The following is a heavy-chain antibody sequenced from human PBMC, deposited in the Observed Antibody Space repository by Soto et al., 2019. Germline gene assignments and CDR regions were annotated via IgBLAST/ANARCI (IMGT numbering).Heavy chain of an antibody. J-gene: IGHJ5*02. V-gene: IGHV2-5*02. D-gene: IGHD4-17*01. CDR3: AHRGTTVTTPEKYNWFDP. CDR1: GFSLSTSGVG. Sequence: QITLKESGPTLVKPTQPLTLTCTFSGFSLSTSGVGVGWIRQPPGKALEWLALIYWDDDKRYSPSLKSRLTITKDTSKNQVVLTMTNMDPVDTATYYCAHRGTTVTTPEKYNWFDPLGQGTLVTVSS. CDR2: IYWDDDK.